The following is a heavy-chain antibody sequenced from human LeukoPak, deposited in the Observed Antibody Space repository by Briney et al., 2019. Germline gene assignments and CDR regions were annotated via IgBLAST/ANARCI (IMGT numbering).Heavy chain of an antibody. CDR1: GGSFSGYY. CDR3: ARGSRGYSYGTHFDY. CDR2: INHSGST. V-gene: IGHV4-34*01. Sequence: PSESLSLTCAVYGGSFSGYYWSWIRQPPGKGLEWIGEINHSGSTNYNPSLKSRVTISVDTSKNQFSLKLSSVTAADTAVYYCARGSRGYSYGTHFDYWGQGTLVTVSS. D-gene: IGHD5-18*01. J-gene: IGHJ4*02.